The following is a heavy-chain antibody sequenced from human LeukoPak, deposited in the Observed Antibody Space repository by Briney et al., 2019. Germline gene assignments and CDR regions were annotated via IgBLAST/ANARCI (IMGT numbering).Heavy chain of an antibody. J-gene: IGHJ4*02. Sequence: ASVKVSCKASGYTFTGYDINWVRQATGQGLEWMGWMNPNSGNTGYAQKFQGRVTMTRNTSISTAYMELSTLRSEDTAVYYCARALSGCVLCFDYWGRGSLVTVSS. V-gene: IGHV1-8*01. D-gene: IGHD6-19*01. CDR1: GYTFTGYD. CDR3: ARALSGCVLCFDY. CDR2: MNPNSGNT.